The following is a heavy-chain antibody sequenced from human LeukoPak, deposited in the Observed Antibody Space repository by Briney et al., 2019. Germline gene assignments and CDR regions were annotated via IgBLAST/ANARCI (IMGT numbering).Heavy chain of an antibody. CDR2: ISYDGSNK. CDR1: GFTFSSYA. J-gene: IGHJ6*01. CDR3: ARAGGSGSYYVDYYGMDV. V-gene: IGHV3-30-3*01. Sequence: PGGSLRLSCAASGFTFSSYAMHWVRQAPGKGLEWVAVISYDGSNKYYADSVKGRFTISRDNSKNTLYLQMNSLRAEDTAVYYCARAGGSGSYYVDYYGMDVWGQGTTVTVSS. D-gene: IGHD3-10*01.